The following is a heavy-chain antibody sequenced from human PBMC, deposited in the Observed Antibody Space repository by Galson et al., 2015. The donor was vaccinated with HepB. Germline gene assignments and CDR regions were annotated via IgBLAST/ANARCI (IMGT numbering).Heavy chain of an antibody. CDR1: GFTFSTYG. CDR3: ARDPFTSTWADFDY. Sequence: SLRLSCAASGFTFSTYGMHWVRQAPGKGLEWVAYIYYDGSNKFHADSVKGRFTISRDNSKNTLYLQMNSLRAEDTAVYYCARDPFTSTWADFDYWGQGTLVTVSS. D-gene: IGHD6-13*01. CDR2: IYYDGSNK. V-gene: IGHV3-33*01. J-gene: IGHJ4*02.